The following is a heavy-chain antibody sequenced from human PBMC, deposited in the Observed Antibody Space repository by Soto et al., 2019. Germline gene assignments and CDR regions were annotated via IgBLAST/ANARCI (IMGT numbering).Heavy chain of an antibody. V-gene: IGHV3-53*01. CDR1: GFNVNIDY. CDR3: TRDGRGLGRLSLFEY. D-gene: IGHD2-21*02. Sequence: GSLRLSCASSGFNVNIDYMNWVRQTPVKGLEWVASIYSGETTYYADSVRGRFTISSDKSKNTLYFQLSSLRIEDTAVYYCTRDGRGLGRLSLFEYWGQGVLVTVSS. J-gene: IGHJ4*02. CDR2: IYSGETT.